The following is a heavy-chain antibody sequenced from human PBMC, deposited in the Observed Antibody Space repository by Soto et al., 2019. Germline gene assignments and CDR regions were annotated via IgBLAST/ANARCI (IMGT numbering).Heavy chain of an antibody. CDR3: VSALELIDYFDY. J-gene: IGHJ4*02. CDR2: IKQDGSEK. Sequence: GGSLRLSCAASGFTFSSYWMSWVRQAPGKGLEWVANIKQDGSEKYYVDSVKGRFTISRDNAKNSLYLQMNSLRAEDTAVYYCVSALELIDYFDYWGQGTLVTVSS. CDR1: GFTFSSYW. D-gene: IGHD3-10*01. V-gene: IGHV3-7*01.